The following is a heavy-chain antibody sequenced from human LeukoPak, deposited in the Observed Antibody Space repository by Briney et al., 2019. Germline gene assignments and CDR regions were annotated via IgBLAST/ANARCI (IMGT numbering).Heavy chain of an antibody. Sequence: ASVKVSCKASGGTFSSYAISWVRQAPGQGLEWMGGIIPIFSTANYAQKFQGRVTITADESTSTAYMEPSSLRSEDTAVYYCARGGDIVVVPAAMIPRYLNGDYHRAEYFQHWGQGTLVTVSS. V-gene: IGHV1-69*13. J-gene: IGHJ1*01. CDR2: IIPIFSTA. D-gene: IGHD2-2*01. CDR1: GGTFSSYA. CDR3: ARGGDIVVVPAAMIPRYLNGDYHRAEYFQH.